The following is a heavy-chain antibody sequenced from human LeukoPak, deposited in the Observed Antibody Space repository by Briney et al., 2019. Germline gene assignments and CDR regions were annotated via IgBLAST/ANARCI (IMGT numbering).Heavy chain of an antibody. D-gene: IGHD4/OR15-4a*01. J-gene: IGHJ5*02. CDR3: ARVARVYGGHTGTPFDP. V-gene: IGHV4-59*01. CDR2: IYYSGST. CDR1: GGSISSYY. Sequence: SETLSLTCSVSGGSISSYYWSWIRQPPGKGLEWIGYIYYSGSTNYNPSLKSRVTISVDTSKNQFSLKLSSVTAADTAVYYCARVARVYGGHTGTPFDPWGQGTLVTVSS.